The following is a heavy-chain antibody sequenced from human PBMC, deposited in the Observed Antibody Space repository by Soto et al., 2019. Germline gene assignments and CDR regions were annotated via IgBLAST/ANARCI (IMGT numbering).Heavy chain of an antibody. CDR3: AREEGCGGDCYYFDY. Sequence: ASVKVSCKASGYTFTSYYMHWVRQAPGQGLEWMGRIYPSDGSTSYAQKFQGRVTMTGDTSTSTSYMELSSVSSADTAVYYCAREEGCGGDCYYFDYWGQGTLVTVS. CDR1: GYTFTSYY. D-gene: IGHD2-21*01. CDR2: IYPSDGST. J-gene: IGHJ4*02. V-gene: IGHV1-46*01.